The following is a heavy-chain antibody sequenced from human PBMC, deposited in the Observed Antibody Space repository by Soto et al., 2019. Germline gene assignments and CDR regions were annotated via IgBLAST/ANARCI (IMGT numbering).Heavy chain of an antibody. Sequence: ASVKVSCKASGYTFTSYGISWVRQAPGQGLEWMGWISAYNGNTNYAQKLQGRVTMTTDTSTSTAYMELRSLRSDDTAVYYCARHLSLWFGESGDAFDIWGQGTMVTVSS. CDR3: ARHLSLWFGESGDAFDI. J-gene: IGHJ3*02. CDR2: ISAYNGNT. V-gene: IGHV1-18*01. D-gene: IGHD3-10*01. CDR1: GYTFTSYG.